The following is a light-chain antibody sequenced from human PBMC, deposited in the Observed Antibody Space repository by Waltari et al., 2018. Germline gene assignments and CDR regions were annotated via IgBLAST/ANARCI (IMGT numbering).Light chain of an antibody. J-gene: IGKJ2*01. CDR1: QGISSW. V-gene: IGKV1-12*01. CDR2: AAS. CDR3: QQSNGFPFT. Sequence: DIQMTQSPFSVSASIGDRVTITCRASQGISSWLAWYQQRPGKAPKRLIYAASSLQSGVPSRFRGSDSAADITLTISGILPEDFATFYCQQSNGFPFTFGQGTKLKI.